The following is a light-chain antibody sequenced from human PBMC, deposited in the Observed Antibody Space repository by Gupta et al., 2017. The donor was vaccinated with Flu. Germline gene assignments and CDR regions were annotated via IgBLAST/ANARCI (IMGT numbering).Light chain of an antibody. J-gene: IGKJ2*01. CDR1: QSVRNN. Sequence: EIVLTPSRLTLYVSAGERVTLSCRASQSVRNNLTWYQQKPGQAPSLLIYGASTRAPGVPARFSGSGSGTEFTLTISSLQSEDFALYSCQVFKNWPPYPFGQGTKLEIK. CDR2: GAS. CDR3: QVFKNWPPYP. V-gene: IGKV3-15*01.